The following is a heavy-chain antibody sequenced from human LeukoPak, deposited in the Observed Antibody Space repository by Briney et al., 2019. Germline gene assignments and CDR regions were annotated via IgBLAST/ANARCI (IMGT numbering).Heavy chain of an antibody. CDR2: INAGNGNT. CDR1: GYTFTSYA. V-gene: IGHV1-3*01. D-gene: IGHD6-13*01. Sequence: ASVKVSCKASGYTFTSYAMHWVRQAPGQRLEWMGWINAGNGNTKYSQKFQGRVTITRDTSASTAYMELSSLRSEDTAVYYCARDLLAAAQIFDYWGQGTLVTVSS. CDR3: ARDLLAAAQIFDY. J-gene: IGHJ4*02.